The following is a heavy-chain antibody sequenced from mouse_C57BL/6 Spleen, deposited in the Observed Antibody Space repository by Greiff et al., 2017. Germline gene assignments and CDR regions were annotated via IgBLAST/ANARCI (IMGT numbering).Heavy chain of an antibody. CDR3: ARSEAFYYGYDNYAMDY. D-gene: IGHD2-2*01. J-gene: IGHJ4*01. V-gene: IGHV1-64*01. Sequence: QVHVKQPGAELVKPGASVQLSCKASGYTFTSYWMHWVKQRPGQGLEWIGMIHPNSGSTNYNEKFKSKATLTVDKSSSTAYMQLSRLTSENSAVYDCARSEAFYYGYDNYAMDYWGQGTSVTVSS. CDR2: IHPNSGST. CDR1: GYTFTSYW.